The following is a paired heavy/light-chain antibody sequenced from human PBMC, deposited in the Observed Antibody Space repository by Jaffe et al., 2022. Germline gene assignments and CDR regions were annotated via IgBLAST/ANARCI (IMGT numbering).Light chain of an antibody. CDR1: QGISNS. Sequence: DIQMTQSPSSLSASVGDRVTITCRASQGISNSLAWYQQKPEKAPKSLIFDASGLYSGVPSRFSGSGSGTDFTLTINSLQPEDFATYFCQQYKTYPFTFGQGTKLEI. CDR2: DAS. CDR3: QQYKTYPFT. J-gene: IGKJ2*01. V-gene: IGKV1D-16*01.
Heavy chain of an antibody. V-gene: IGHV3-7*01. J-gene: IGHJ4*02. D-gene: IGHD3-10*01. CDR3: ARAHGFATF. CDR1: GFTFSSYW. Sequence: EVQLVESGGGLVQPGGSLRLSCAGSGFTFSSYWLTWVRQAPGKGLEWVANIKHDGGEKYYVDSVKGRFTVSRDNVKNSVYLQMNSLRAEDTAVYYCARAHGFATFWGQGTLVTVSS. CDR2: IKHDGGEK.